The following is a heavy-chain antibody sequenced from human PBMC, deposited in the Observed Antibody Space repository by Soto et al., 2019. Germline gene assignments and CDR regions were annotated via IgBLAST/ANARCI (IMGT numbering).Heavy chain of an antibody. CDR2: MNPTSGNT. CDR1: GYTFTKYD. Sequence: QVQLVQSGAEVKTPGASVKVSCKASGYTFTKYDMNWVRQAPGQGLEWMGWMNPTSGNTGYEQKFQGRLTMTWDTAIGIANMELSSLINEGTPVYYCARSDGHTFNWLDSWGQGTLVTVSA. V-gene: IGHV1-8*01. D-gene: IGHD2-2*02. J-gene: IGHJ5*01. CDR3: ARSDGHTFNWLDS.